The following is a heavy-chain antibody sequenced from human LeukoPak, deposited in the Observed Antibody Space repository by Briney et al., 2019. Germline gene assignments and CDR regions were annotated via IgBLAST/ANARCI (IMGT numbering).Heavy chain of an antibody. CDR3: AKAASGYDYYYDY. CDR2: ISYDGSYK. CDR1: GFTLSTYG. V-gene: IGHV3-30*18. J-gene: IGHJ4*02. Sequence: GGSLRLSCAASGFTLSTYGMHWVRQAPGKGLEWVAVISYDGSYKSYADSVKGRYTISRANSKDTLYLQMNSLRVEDTAVYYCAKAASGYDYYYDYWGQGTLVTVSS. D-gene: IGHD5-12*01.